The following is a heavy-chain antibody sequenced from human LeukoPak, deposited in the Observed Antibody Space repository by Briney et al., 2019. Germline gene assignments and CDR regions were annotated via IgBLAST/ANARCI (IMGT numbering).Heavy chain of an antibody. CDR2: INAGNGNT. V-gene: IGHV1-3*01. CDR1: GYTFTSYA. Sequence: ASVKVSCKASGYTFTSYAMRWVRQAPGQRLEWMGWINAGNGNTKYSQKFQGRVTITRDTSASTAYMELSSLRSEDTAVYYCASSGYCSGGSCYPNYFDYWGQGTLVTVSS. J-gene: IGHJ4*02. CDR3: ASSGYCSGGSCYPNYFDY. D-gene: IGHD2-15*01.